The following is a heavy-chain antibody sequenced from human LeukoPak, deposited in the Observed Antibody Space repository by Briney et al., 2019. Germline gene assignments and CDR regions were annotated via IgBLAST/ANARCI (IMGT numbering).Heavy chain of an antibody. CDR2: ISAYNGST. D-gene: IGHD3-10*01. CDR3: ARDYDRGELTY. V-gene: IGHV1-18*01. CDR1: GYTFTSYG. J-gene: IGHJ4*02. Sequence: GSSVKVSCKASGYTFTSYGISWVRQAPGQGLEWMGWISAYNGSTNYAQKLQGRVTMTTDTSTSTAYMELRSLRSDDTAVYYCARDYDRGELTYWGQGTLVTVSS.